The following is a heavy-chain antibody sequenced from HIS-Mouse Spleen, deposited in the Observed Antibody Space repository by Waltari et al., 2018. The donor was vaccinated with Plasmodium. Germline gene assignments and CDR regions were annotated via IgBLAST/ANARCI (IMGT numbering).Heavy chain of an antibody. V-gene: IGHV4-30-4*01. CDR2: IYYSGST. Sequence: HVPLQDNGPGLATPSQPPSLTCTVSGGSIRSGDYYWSWFRQPPGKGLEWIGYIYYSGSTYYNPSLKSRVTISVDTSKNQFSLKLSSVTAADTAVYYCARDLRTGDLLSYWYFDRWGRGTLVTVSS. J-gene: IGHJ2*01. CDR1: GGSIRSGDYY. D-gene: IGHD7-27*01. CDR3: ARDLRTGDLLSYWYFDR.